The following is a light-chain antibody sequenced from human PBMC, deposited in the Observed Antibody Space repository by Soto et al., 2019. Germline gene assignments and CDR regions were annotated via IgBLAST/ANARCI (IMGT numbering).Light chain of an antibody. Sequence: IVFTKSPATVSLSTGERATLSCRASQSVSSYLAGDQQQPGQAPRLLINDASNRATGNPARFSGSRSGTNLTHTISSLQSEDFAVYHGQQYNNWPPSIPSCQGTLLAIK. J-gene: IGKJ5*01. V-gene: IGKV3-11*01. CDR2: DAS. CDR3: QQYNNWPPSIP. CDR1: QSVSSY.